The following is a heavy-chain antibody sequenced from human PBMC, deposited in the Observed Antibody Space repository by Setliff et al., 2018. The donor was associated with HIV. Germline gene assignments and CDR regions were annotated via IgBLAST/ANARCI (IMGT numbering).Heavy chain of an antibody. Sequence: ISSGGYYWSWIRQHPGKGLEWIGYIYYSGSTYYNPSLKSRVTISVDTSKNQFSLKLSSVTAADTAVYYCAREGITMVRVVEVAFDIWGQGAMVTVSS. CDR2: IYYSGST. CDR1: ISSGGYY. CDR3: AREGITMVRVVEVAFDI. V-gene: IGHV4-31*02. D-gene: IGHD3-10*01. J-gene: IGHJ3*02.